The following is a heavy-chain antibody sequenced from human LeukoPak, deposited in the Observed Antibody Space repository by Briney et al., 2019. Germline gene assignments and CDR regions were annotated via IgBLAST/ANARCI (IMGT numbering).Heavy chain of an antibody. V-gene: IGHV4-59*01. CDR3: ARARYVNSFYAFDI. J-gene: IGHJ3*02. CDR2: LSKSGNT. CDR1: GGSISSYY. Sequence: SSETLSLTCTVSGGSISSYYWSWIRLPPGKGLEWIGYLSKSGNTNYSPSLKSRVTIFGDTSKNQFFLTLSSVTAADTAVYYCARARYVNSFYAFDIWGQGTLVTVSS. D-gene: IGHD3-9*01.